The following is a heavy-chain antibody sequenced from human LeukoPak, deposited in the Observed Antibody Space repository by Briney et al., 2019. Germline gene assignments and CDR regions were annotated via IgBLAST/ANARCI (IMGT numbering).Heavy chain of an antibody. J-gene: IGHJ1*01. D-gene: IGHD3-22*01. CDR1: GFTFSSYS. V-gene: IGHV3-21*01. Sequence: GGSLRLSCAASGFTFSSYSMNWVRQAPGKGLEWVSSISSSSSYIYYADSVKGRFTISRDNAKNSLYLQMISLRAEDTAVYYCASYDSSGYYQEYFQHWGQGTLVTVSS. CDR3: ASYDSSGYYQEYFQH. CDR2: ISSSSSYI.